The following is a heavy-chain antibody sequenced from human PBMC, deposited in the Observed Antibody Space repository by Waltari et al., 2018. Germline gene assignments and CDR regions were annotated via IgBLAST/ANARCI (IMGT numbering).Heavy chain of an antibody. CDR1: GFTFSSYG. V-gene: IGHV3-33*01. J-gene: IGHJ6*02. CDR2: IWYDGSNK. Sequence: QVQLVESGGGVVQPGRSLRLSCAASGFTFSSYGMHWVRQAPGKGLEWVAVIWYDGSNKYYADSVKGRFTISRDNSKNTLYLQMNSLRAEDTAVYYCARGRVYSRYYYYGMDVWGQGTTVTVSS. D-gene: IGHD4-4*01. CDR3: ARGRVYSRYYYYGMDV.